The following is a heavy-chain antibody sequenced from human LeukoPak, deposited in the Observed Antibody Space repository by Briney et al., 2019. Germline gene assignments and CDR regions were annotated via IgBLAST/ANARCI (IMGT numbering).Heavy chain of an antibody. D-gene: IGHD3-10*01. CDR2: ICYEGNNK. J-gene: IGHJ4*02. CDR3: ARDGFDGSGVLRAFYFDY. CDR1: GFTFSSYG. V-gene: IGHV3-33*01. Sequence: GGSLRLSCAASGFTFSSYGMHWVRQAPGKGLEWVALICYEGNNKYYADSVKGGFTISRDNSKNTLYLQMNSLRAESAAVYYCARDGFDGSGVLRAFYFDYWGQGALVTVSS.